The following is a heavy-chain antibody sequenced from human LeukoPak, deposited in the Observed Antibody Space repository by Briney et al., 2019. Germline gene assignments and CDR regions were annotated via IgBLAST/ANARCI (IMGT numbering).Heavy chain of an antibody. D-gene: IGHD6-13*01. CDR3: ARSYSSSRFIMDV. V-gene: IGHV4-38-2*02. Sequence: SETLSLTCTVSGYFISSGYYWGWIRQPPGKGLQWIGSIHHSGSTYYNPSLKSRVTISVDTSKNQFSLKLSSVTAADTAVYYCARSYSSSRFIMDVWGKGTTVTVSS. J-gene: IGHJ6*04. CDR2: IHHSGST. CDR1: GYFISSGYY.